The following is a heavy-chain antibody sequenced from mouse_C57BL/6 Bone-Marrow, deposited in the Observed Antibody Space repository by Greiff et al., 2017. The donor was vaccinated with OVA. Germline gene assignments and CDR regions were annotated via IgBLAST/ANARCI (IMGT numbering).Heavy chain of an antibody. J-gene: IGHJ4*01. V-gene: IGHV14-4*01. CDR1: GFNIKDDY. CDR2: LDPENGDT. D-gene: IGHD1-1*01. Sequence: VQLQQSGAELVRPGASVKLSCTASGFNIKDDYMHWVKQRPEQGLEWIGWLDPENGDTEYASKVQGKATITADTSSNTAYLQLSSLTSEDTAVYYCTTENYTYAMDYGGQGTSVTVSS. CDR3: TTENYTYAMDY.